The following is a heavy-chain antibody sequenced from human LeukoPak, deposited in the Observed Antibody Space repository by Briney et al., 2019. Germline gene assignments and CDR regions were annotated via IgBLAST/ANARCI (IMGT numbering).Heavy chain of an antibody. Sequence: SVKVSCKASGGTFSSYAISWVRQAPGQGLEWMGGIIPIFGTANYAQKFQGRVTITADESTSTAYMELSSLRSEGTAVYYCARDYGFGAGHTVTLRADAFDIWGQGTMVTVSS. J-gene: IGHJ3*02. CDR3: ARDYGFGAGHTVTLRADAFDI. D-gene: IGHD4-17*01. CDR2: IIPIFGTA. V-gene: IGHV1-69*01. CDR1: GGTFSSYA.